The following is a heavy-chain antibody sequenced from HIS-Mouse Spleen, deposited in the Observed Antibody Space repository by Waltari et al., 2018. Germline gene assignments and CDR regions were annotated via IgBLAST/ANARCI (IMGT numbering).Heavy chain of an antibody. CDR2: IYYSRST. J-gene: IGHJ2*01. CDR1: GGSISSSSYY. CDR3: AREIPYSSSWYDWYFDL. V-gene: IGHV4-39*07. Sequence: QLQLQESGPGLVKPSETLSLTCTVSGGSISSSSYYWGWIRQPPGKGLEWIGSIYYSRSTYSTPSLKSRVTISVDTSKNQFALKLSSVTAADTAVYYCAREIPYSSSWYDWYFDLWGRGTLVTVSS. D-gene: IGHD6-13*01.